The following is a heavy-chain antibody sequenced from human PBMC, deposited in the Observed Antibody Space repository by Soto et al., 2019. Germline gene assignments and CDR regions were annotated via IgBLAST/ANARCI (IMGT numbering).Heavy chain of an antibody. J-gene: IGHJ4*02. D-gene: IGHD3-9*01. V-gene: IGHV1-46*01. CDR3: AREIGILTGYLRRIDY. Sequence: ASVKVSCKASGYTFTSYYMHWVRQAPGQGLEWMGIINPSGGSTSYAQKFQGRVTMTRDTSTSTVYMELSSLRSEDTVVYYCAREIGILTGYLRRIDYWGQGTLVTVSS. CDR2: INPSGGST. CDR1: GYTFTSYY.